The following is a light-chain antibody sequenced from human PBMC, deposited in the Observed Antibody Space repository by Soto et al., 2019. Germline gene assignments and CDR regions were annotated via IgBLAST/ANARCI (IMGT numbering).Light chain of an antibody. Sequence: EIVMTQSPATLSVSPGDRATLSCRASQSVSSNLAWYQQRPGQAPRLLIYGASSRATGIPDRFSGSGSGTDFTLTISRLDTEDFAVYFCQQYGSSPRTFGQGTKVDIK. CDR3: QQYGSSPRT. CDR1: QSVSSN. J-gene: IGKJ1*01. V-gene: IGKV3-20*01. CDR2: GAS.